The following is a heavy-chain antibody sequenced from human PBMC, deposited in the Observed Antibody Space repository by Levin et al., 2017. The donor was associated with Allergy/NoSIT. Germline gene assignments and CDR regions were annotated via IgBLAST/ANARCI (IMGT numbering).Heavy chain of an antibody. CDR2: INPNSGGT. CDR1: GYTFTGYY. V-gene: IGHV1-2*02. D-gene: IGHD4-17*01. Sequence: ASVKVSCKASGYTFTGYYMHWVRQAPGQGLEWMGWINPNSGGTNYAQKFQGRVTMTRDTSISTAYMELSRLRSDDTAVYYCARGVYRMTTVTFFLGGMDVWGQGTTVTVSS. J-gene: IGHJ6*02. CDR3: ARGVYRMTTVTFFLGGMDV.